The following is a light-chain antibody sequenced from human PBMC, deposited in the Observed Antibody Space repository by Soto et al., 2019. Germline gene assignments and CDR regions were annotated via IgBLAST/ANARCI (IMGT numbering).Light chain of an antibody. V-gene: IGKV3-20*01. Sequence: EIVLTQSPGTLSLSPGERATLSCRVSQSISSYLAWYQQKPGQAPRLLIYGASSRATGIPDRFSGSGSGTDFSLTITRLEPADFAVYYCQQSGSSPGTFGQGTKLEIK. CDR3: QQSGSSPGT. CDR1: QSISSY. J-gene: IGKJ2*01. CDR2: GAS.